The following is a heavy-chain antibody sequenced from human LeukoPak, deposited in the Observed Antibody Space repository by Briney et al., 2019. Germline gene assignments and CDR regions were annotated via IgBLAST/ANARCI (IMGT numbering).Heavy chain of an antibody. CDR3: ARYLRRDGRNVASLGFDI. CDR1: GFTVSSNY. J-gene: IGHJ3*02. CDR2: IYSGGST. D-gene: IGHD5-24*01. Sequence: PGGSLRLSCAASGFTVSSNYMSWVRQAPGKGLEWVTDIYSGGSTYYADSVKGRFTISRDNSKDTLNLQMNSLRAEDTAVYYCARYLRRDGRNVASLGFDIWGQGTMVTVSS. V-gene: IGHV3-66*01.